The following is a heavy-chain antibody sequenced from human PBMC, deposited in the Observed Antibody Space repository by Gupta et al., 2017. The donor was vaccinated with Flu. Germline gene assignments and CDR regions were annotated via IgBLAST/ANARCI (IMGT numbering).Heavy chain of an antibody. D-gene: IGHD4-17*01. Sequence: SCKASGYTFSNYDINWVRQATGQGLEWMGLLNPDSGNTDYAQKFQGRVTMTRNTSINTAYMELSSLTSEDTAVFFCARGDMTTGFGWGPGTLVTVSS. CDR2: LNPDSGNT. CDR1: GYTFSNYD. J-gene: IGHJ4*02. CDR3: ARGDMTTGFG. V-gene: IGHV1-8*01.